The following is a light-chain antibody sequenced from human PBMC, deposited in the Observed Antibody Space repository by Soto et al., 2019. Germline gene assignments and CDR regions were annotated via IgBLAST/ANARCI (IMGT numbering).Light chain of an antibody. CDR2: AAS. V-gene: IGKV1-8*01. CDR1: QGISSY. CDR3: QQYYSYPLT. J-gene: IGKJ4*02. Sequence: AIRMTQSPSSFSASTGDRVTITCRASQGISSYLAWYQQKPGKAPKLRIYAASNLQSGVPSRLSGSGSWTDFTLTISCLQAEDFATYYCQQYYSYPLTFGEGTKVEIK.